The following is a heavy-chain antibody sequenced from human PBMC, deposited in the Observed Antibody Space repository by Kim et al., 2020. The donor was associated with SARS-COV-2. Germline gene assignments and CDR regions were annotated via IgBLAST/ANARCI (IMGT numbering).Heavy chain of an antibody. CDR3: ARRIAAALVWFDP. Sequence: SETLSLTCTVSGGSISSSSYYWGWIRQPPGKGLEWIGSRYYSGSTYYNPSLKSRVTISVDTSKNQFSLKLCSVTAADTAVYYCARRIAAALVWFDPWGQGTLVTVSS. CDR2: RYYSGST. V-gene: IGHV4-39*01. CDR1: GGSISSSSYY. D-gene: IGHD6-13*01. J-gene: IGHJ5*02.